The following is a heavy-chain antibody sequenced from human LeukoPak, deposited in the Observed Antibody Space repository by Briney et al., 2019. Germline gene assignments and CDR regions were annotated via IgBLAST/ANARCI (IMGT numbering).Heavy chain of an antibody. CDR1: GGSLSPYY. CDR3: ARAYYCGSGTFDI. D-gene: IGHD3-10*01. Sequence: SETLSLPCTVSGGSLSPYYWSWIRQPPGKGLEWIGNIYYTGRTYYNPSLKSRVTISVDTSKNQFSLKLSSVAAADTAVYYCARAYYCGSGTFDIWGQGTMVTVSS. V-gene: IGHV4-59*01. J-gene: IGHJ3*02. CDR2: IYYTGRT.